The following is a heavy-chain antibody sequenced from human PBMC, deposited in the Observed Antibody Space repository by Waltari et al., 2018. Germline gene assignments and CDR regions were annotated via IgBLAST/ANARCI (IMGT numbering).Heavy chain of an antibody. Sequence: QVQLVQSGAEVKKPGSSVKVSCKASGGTFSSYAISWVRQAPGQGLEWMGGIIPIFGTANYAQKCQGRGTITADESTSTAYMELSSLRSEDTAVYYCAREGYCSGGCCYSGWFDPWGQGTLVTVSS. CDR2: IIPIFGTA. J-gene: IGHJ5*02. D-gene: IGHD2-15*01. V-gene: IGHV1-69*01. CDR3: AREGYCSGGCCYSGWFDP. CDR1: GGTFSSYA.